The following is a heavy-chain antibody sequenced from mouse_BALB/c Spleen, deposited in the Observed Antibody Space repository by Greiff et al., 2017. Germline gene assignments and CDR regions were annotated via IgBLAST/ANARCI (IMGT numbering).Heavy chain of an antibody. CDR3: TTTTVSYFDY. CDR1: GYTFTDYN. V-gene: IGHV1S29*02. Sequence: EVQLQQSGPELVKPGASVKISCTASGYTFTDYNMHWVKQSHGKSLEWIGYIYPYNGGTGYNQKFKSKATLTVDKSSSTADMELRSLTSEDSAVYYCTTTTVSYFDYWGQGTTLTVSS. D-gene: IGHD1-1*01. J-gene: IGHJ2*01. CDR2: IYPYNGGT.